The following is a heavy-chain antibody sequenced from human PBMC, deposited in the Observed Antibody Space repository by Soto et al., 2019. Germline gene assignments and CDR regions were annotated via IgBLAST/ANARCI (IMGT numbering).Heavy chain of an antibody. V-gene: IGHV4-34*01. J-gene: IGHJ6*01. CDR3: ARVLKSDQNCSGGSCYFHYYYDGMDV. D-gene: IGHD2-15*01. CDR2: INKSGRT. CDR1: GGSFRGYY. Sequence: SAPLYLTCAAYGGSFRGYYWTWIREPRGRGREWVGEINKSGRTNYTPSLKSRVTISVDTSKNQFSLKLSSVTAADTAVYYCARVLKSDQNCSGGSCYFHYYYDGMDVWGQGTTV.